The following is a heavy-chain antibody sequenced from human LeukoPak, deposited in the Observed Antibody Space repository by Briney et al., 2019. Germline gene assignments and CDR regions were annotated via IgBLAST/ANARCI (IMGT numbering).Heavy chain of an antibody. CDR2: IKQDGSEK. V-gene: IGHV3-7*01. J-gene: IGHJ6*03. CDR1: GFTFSSYW. Sequence: CAASGFTFSSYWMSWVRQAPGKGLEWVANIKQDGSEKYYVDSVKGRFTISRDNAKNSLYLQMNSLRAEDTDVYYCARXEXEMXTEXYYYYMDVWGKGTTVTVSS. D-gene: IGHD5-24*01. CDR3: ARXEXEMXTEXYYYYMDV.